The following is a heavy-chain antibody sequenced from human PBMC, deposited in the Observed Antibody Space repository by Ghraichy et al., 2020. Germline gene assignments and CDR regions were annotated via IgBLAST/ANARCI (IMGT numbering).Heavy chain of an antibody. J-gene: IGHJ6*02. V-gene: IGHV1-18*01. D-gene: IGHD6-6*01. Sequence: ASVQVSCKASGYTFINYGITWVRQAPGQGLEWMGWISPYNGNTEYTQKFQGRVTMTTDTSTTTAYMDLRSLRSDDTAVYYCARDGQELVPLFYGLDVWGQGTTVIVSS. CDR2: ISPYNGNT. CDR1: GYTFINYG. CDR3: ARDGQELVPLFYGLDV.